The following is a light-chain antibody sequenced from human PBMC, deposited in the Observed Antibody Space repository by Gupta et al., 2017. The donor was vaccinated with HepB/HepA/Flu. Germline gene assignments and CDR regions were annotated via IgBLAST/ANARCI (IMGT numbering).Light chain of an antibody. CDR2: KAS. V-gene: IGKV1-5*03. Sequence: DIQMTQSPSTLSASVGDRVTITCRASQSISSYLAWYQQKPRKAPKLLIYKASTLASGVPSRFSGSRSGTEFTLTISSLQPDDFATYYCQHYNNYLLTFGGGTKVEIK. CDR3: QHYNNYLLT. CDR1: QSISSY. J-gene: IGKJ4*01.